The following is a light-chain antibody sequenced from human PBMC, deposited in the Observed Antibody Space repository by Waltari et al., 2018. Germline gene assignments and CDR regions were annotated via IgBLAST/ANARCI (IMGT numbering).Light chain of an antibody. CDR2: WSS. V-gene: IGKV4-1*01. Sequence: DIVMTQSPDSLAVSLGERATINCTSSQGVLYSSNKKNYIAWYQQKPRQPPKLLIYWSSTRESVVPERFSGRGSGTDFTLTISGLQAQDVAVYYCQQYYTTPYTFGQGTKLELK. CDR1: QGVLYSSNKKNY. J-gene: IGKJ2*01. CDR3: QQYYTTPYT.